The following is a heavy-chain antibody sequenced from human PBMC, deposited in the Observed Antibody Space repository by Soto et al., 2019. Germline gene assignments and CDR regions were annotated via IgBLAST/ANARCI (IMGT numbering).Heavy chain of an antibody. CDR3: AKELKRKLDYWLEP. D-gene: IGHD5-12*01. V-gene: IGHV1-2*02. J-gene: IGHJ5*02. Sequence: WASVXVAFRASWFSVTFYYIGLLRQAPGQGLECMGWINAHSGGTEYAQKFQGRVTLTRDTSIATAYVTLTSLTSDDTALYYCAKELKRKLDYWLEPWGQGTKATVS. CDR1: WFSVTFYY. CDR2: INAHSGGT.